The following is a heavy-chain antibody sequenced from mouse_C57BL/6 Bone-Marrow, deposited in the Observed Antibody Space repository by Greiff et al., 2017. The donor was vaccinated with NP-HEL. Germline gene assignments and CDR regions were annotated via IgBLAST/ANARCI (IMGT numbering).Heavy chain of an antibody. D-gene: IGHD3-1*01. Sequence: EVKLMESGPGLVKPSQSLSLTCSVTGYSITSGYYWNWIRQFPGNKLEWMGYISYDGSNNYNPSLKNRISITRDTSKNQFFLKLNSVTTEETATYYCARDRGGYFDYWGQGTTLTVSS. CDR1: GYSITSGYY. V-gene: IGHV3-6*01. J-gene: IGHJ2*01. CDR3: ARDRGGYFDY. CDR2: ISYDGSN.